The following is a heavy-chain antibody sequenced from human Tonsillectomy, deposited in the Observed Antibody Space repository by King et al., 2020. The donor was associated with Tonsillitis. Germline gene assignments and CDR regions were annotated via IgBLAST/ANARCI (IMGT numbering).Heavy chain of an antibody. J-gene: IGHJ4*02. CDR2: IYFSGST. Sequence: QLQESGPGLVKPSQTLSLTCTVSGGSISSGDYYWSWIRQPPGKGLEWIGYIYFSGSTYYNPALKNRVTIPLDTSMNQFSLKLGSFTAADTAVYFCARGSGSSTLFDYWGQGTLVTVSS. V-gene: IGHV4-30-4*01. CDR3: ARGSGSSTLFDY. CDR1: GGSISSGDYY. D-gene: IGHD2-2*01.